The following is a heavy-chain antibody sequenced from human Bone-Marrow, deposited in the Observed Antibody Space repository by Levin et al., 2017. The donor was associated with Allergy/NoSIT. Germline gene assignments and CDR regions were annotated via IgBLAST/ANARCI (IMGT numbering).Heavy chain of an antibody. Sequence: LGESLKISCKGSGYNFASYWIAWVRQMPGKGLECMGIVYPGDSDAKYSPSFEGQVTFSADKSITTAYLQWSSLKASDSDVSYCARHSVAGATTDGRYYYYFGMDVWGQGTTVTVS. J-gene: IGHJ6*02. CDR2: VYPGDSDA. CDR1: GYNFASYW. V-gene: IGHV5-51*01. CDR3: ARHSVAGATTDGRYYYYFGMDV. D-gene: IGHD6-19*01.